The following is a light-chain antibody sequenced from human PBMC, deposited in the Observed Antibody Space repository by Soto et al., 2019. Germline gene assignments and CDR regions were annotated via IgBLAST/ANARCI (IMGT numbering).Light chain of an antibody. V-gene: IGLV2-11*01. J-gene: IGLJ1*01. Sequence: QSALTQPRSVSGSPGQSVTVSCTGTSSDVGGHDYVSWYQHHPGKAPKLIIYDVTKRPSGVPDRFSGSKSGNTASLTISGLQDEDEADYHCCSYAEKYFYVFGSGTKVTVL. CDR3: CSYAEKYFYV. CDR1: SSDVGGHDY. CDR2: DVT.